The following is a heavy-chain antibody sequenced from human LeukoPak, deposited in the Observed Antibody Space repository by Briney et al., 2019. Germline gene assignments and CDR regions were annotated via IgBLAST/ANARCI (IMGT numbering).Heavy chain of an antibody. J-gene: IGHJ3*02. V-gene: IGHV3-21*01. Sequence: GGSLRLSCAASGFTFSSYSMNWVRQAPGKGLEWVSSISSSSSYIYYADSVKGRFTISRDNAKNSLYLQMNSLRAEDTAVYYCAKLDPLEWPDAFDIWGQGTMVTVSS. CDR3: AKLDPLEWPDAFDI. CDR1: GFTFSSYS. D-gene: IGHD3-3*01. CDR2: ISSSSSYI.